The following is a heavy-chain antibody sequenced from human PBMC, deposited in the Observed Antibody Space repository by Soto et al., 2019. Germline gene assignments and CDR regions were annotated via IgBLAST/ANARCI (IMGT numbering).Heavy chain of an antibody. D-gene: IGHD3-16*01. J-gene: IGHJ4*02. V-gene: IGHV3-53*02. CDR3: ARRLSLVEWGFDQ. CDR2: IYSGGST. CDR1: GFTVSSKN. Sequence: EVQLVETGGGLIQPGGSLRLSCAVSGFTVSSKNMNWVRRAPGKGLEWVSVIYSGGSTDYPSSVKGRFTISRDNSENTLYLQMSGLRVDDTAVYYCARRLSLVEWGFDQWGQGTLVTVSS.